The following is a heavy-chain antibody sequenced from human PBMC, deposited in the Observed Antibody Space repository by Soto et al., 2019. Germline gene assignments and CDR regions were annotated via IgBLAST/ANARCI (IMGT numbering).Heavy chain of an antibody. J-gene: IGHJ6*02. CDR1: GGSISSSNW. Sequence: QVQLQESGPGLVKPSGTLSLTCAVSGGSISSSNWWSWVRQPPGKGLEWIGEIYHSGSTNYNPSLKSRVTISVDKSKNQFSLKLSSVTAADTAVYYCARVNADCSSTSCYGGMDVWGQGTTVTVSS. D-gene: IGHD2-2*01. V-gene: IGHV4-4*02. CDR3: ARVNADCSSTSCYGGMDV. CDR2: IYHSGST.